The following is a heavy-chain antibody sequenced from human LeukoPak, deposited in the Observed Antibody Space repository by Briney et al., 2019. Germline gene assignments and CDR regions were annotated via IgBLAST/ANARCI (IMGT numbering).Heavy chain of an antibody. CDR1: GGTFSSYA. J-gene: IGHJ6*02. CDR3: ARYVVVPAAMYYYYYGMDV. D-gene: IGHD2-2*01. V-gene: IGHV1-18*01. CDR2: ISAYNGNT. Sequence: ASVKVSCKASGGTFSSYAISWVRQAPGQGLEWMGWISAYNGNTNYAQKLQGRVTMTTDTSTSTAYMELRSLRSDDTAVYYCARYVVVPAAMYYYYYGMDVWGQGTTVTVSS.